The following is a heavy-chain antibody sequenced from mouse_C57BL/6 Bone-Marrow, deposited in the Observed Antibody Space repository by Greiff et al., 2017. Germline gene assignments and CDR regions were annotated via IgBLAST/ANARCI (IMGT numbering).Heavy chain of an antibody. J-gene: IGHJ4*01. D-gene: IGHD1-1*01. CDR2: IWGGGST. CDR3: AKRGTTVVDYYAMDY. CDR1: GFSLTSYG. Sequence: LMAPSQSLSITCTVSGFSLTSYGVDWVRQPPGKGLEWLGVIWGGGSTNYNSALMSRLSISKDNSKSQVFLKMNSLQTDDTAMYYCAKRGTTVVDYYAMDYWGQGTSVTVSS. V-gene: IGHV2-9*01.